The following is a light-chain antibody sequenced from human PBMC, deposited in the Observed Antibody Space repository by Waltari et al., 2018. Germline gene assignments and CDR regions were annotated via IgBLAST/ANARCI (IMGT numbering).Light chain of an antibody. CDR2: DAS. J-gene: IGKJ5*01. CDR3: QQRTNWPVT. CDR1: QSVTSY. V-gene: IGKV3-11*01. Sequence: IVLTQSPATLSLSPGERATLSCRASQSVTSYLAWYQQKPGQAPRLLIYDASNRATGIPARCSCSGSVTDFTLTISSLEPEDFAVYYCQQRTNWPVTLGQGTRLEIK.